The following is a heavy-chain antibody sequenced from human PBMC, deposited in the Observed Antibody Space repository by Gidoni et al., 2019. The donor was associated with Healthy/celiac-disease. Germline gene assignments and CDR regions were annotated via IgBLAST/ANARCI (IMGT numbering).Heavy chain of an antibody. CDR1: GFTFSTYA. Sequence: EVQLLESGGGLVQPGGSLRLSCAASGFTFSTYAMSWVRQGPGKGLEWVSAISGSGGSTYYADSVKGRFTISRDNSKKTLYLQMNSLRAEDTAVYYCAKIGCSGGSCSYFDYWGQGTLVTVSS. D-gene: IGHD2-15*01. J-gene: IGHJ4*02. CDR2: ISGSGGST. CDR3: AKIGCSGGSCSYFDY. V-gene: IGHV3-23*01.